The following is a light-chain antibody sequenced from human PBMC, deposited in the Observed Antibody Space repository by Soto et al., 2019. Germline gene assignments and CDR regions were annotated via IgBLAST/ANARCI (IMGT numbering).Light chain of an antibody. Sequence: DIVMTQSPATLSVSPGERATLSCRASQSVRSNLAWYQQKPGQAPRLVIYAASTRATGIPARFSGSGSGTEFTLTSTSLQSEDFALYYCQQYIDWPRTFGQGTKVDIK. CDR1: QSVRSN. J-gene: IGKJ1*01. CDR2: AAS. CDR3: QQYIDWPRT. V-gene: IGKV3-15*01.